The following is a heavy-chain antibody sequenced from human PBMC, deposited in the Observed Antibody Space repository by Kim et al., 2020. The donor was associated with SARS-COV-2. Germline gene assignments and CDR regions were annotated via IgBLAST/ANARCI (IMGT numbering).Heavy chain of an antibody. CDR3: ARELRAMVRGVPRPYFDY. Sequence: ASVKVSCKASGYTFTSYYMHWVRQAPGQGLEWMGIINPSGGSTSYAQKFQGRVTMTRDTSTSTVYMELSSLRSEDTAVYYCARELRAMVRGVPRPYFDYWGQGTLVTVSS. V-gene: IGHV1-46*01. CDR1: GYTFTSYY. J-gene: IGHJ4*02. CDR2: INPSGGST. D-gene: IGHD3-10*01.